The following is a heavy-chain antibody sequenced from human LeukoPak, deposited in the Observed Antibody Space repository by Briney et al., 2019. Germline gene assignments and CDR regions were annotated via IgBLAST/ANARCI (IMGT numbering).Heavy chain of an antibody. V-gene: IGHV4-39*01. CDR2: IYYSGST. CDR1: GGSLSSSSYY. Sequence: SETLSLTCTVSGGSLSSSSYYWGWIRQPPGKGLEWIGSIYYSGSTYYNPSLKSRVTISVDTSKNQFSLKLSSVTAADKAVYYCARSAAVAKKPHYYYGMDVWGQGTTVTVSS. D-gene: IGHD6-19*01. J-gene: IGHJ6*01. CDR3: ARSAAVAKKPHYYYGMDV.